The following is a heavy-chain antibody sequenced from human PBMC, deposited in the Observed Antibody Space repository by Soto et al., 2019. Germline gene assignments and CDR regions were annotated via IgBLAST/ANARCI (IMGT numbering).Heavy chain of an antibody. V-gene: IGHV3-23*01. Sequence: EVQLLESGGGLVQPGGSLRLSCSTSGFTFSTYAMNWVRQAPGKGLEWVSGLSGSGGTTYYADSVRGRFTISRDNSKNTLFLQMNSLRAEDTALYYCAKQRADYGSGSDTYYFDFWGQGTLVTASS. CDR3: AKQRADYGSGSDTYYFDF. J-gene: IGHJ4*02. D-gene: IGHD3-10*01. CDR2: LSGSGGTT. CDR1: GFTFSTYA.